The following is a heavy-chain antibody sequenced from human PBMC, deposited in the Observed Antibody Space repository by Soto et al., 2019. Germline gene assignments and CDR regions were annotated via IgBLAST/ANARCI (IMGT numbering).Heavy chain of an antibody. V-gene: IGHV3-53*04. D-gene: IGHD2-21*02. CDR3: ARVAGDDPLDI. J-gene: IGHJ3*02. CDR2: MYSGGTT. CDR1: GFIVSSNY. Sequence: QLVESGGGLVQPGGSLRLSCAASGFIVSSNYMTWVRQAPGRGLEWVSIMYSGGTTYYAESVKGRFTISRHTSKNTLDLQMNTLRIEDTAVYYCARVAGDDPLDIWGQGTVVTVSS.